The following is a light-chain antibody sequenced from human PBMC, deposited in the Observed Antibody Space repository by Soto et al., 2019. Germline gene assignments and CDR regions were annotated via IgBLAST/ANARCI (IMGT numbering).Light chain of an antibody. CDR3: QQHGSSPIT. V-gene: IGKV3-20*01. J-gene: IGKJ5*01. Sequence: DIVLTQSPGTLSLSPWERATLSCRASQSVSNIYIAWYQQKPGQAPRVVIYGASRRATGIPDRFSGSGSGTDFTLTISRLEPEDFAVYYCQQHGSSPITFGQGTRLEI. CDR2: GAS. CDR1: QSVSNIY.